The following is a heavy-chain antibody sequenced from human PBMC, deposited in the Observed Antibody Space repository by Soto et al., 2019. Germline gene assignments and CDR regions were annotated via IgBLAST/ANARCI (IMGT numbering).Heavy chain of an antibody. J-gene: IGHJ4*02. CDR3: ARDWGYYSWSYSGGVDY. D-gene: IGHD6-13*01. V-gene: IGHV3-30-3*01. CDR2: ISYDGSNK. Sequence: GGSLRLSCAASGFTFSSYAMHWVRQAPGKGLEWVAVISYDGSNKYYADSVKGRFTISRDNSKNTLYLQMNSMRAEDTAVYYCARDWGYYSWSYSGGVDYWGQGTLVTVS. CDR1: GFTFSSYA.